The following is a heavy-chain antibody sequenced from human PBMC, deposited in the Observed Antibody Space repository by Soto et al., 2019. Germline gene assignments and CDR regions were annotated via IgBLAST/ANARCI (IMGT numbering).Heavy chain of an antibody. Sequence: ASVKVSCKASGYSFTSYAIYWVRQAPGQRLEWMGWINAGNGNTKYSQKLQGRVTFTGDTSASTAHMELSSLRSEDTAVYYCARAVYCTTANCWDDFHYYNIDVWGQGTAVTVSS. CDR1: GYSFTSYA. V-gene: IGHV1-3*01. CDR2: INAGNGNT. D-gene: IGHD2-2*01. CDR3: ARAVYCTTANCWDDFHYYNIDV. J-gene: IGHJ6*02.